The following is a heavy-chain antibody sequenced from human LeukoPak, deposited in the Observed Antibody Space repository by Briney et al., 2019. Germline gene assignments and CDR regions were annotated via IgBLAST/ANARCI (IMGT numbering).Heavy chain of an antibody. J-gene: IGHJ5*02. D-gene: IGHD4-17*01. CDR3: ARGGGMTTVTQNWFDP. CDR1: GGSFSGYY. CDR2: INHSGST. V-gene: IGHV4-34*01. Sequence: PSETLSLTCAVYGGSFSGYYWSWIRQPPGKGLEWIGEINHSGSTNYNPSLKSRVTISVDTSKNQFSLKLSSVTAADTAVYYCARGGGMTTVTQNWFDPWGQGTLVTVSS.